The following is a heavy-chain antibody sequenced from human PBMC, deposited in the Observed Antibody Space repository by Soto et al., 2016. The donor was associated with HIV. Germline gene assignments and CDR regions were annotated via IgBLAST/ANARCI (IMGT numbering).Heavy chain of an antibody. CDR2: IDATGGST. V-gene: IGHV3-23*01. CDR1: GFTFGSYA. D-gene: IGHD3-22*01. J-gene: IGHJ4*02. Sequence: EVQLLESGGDVVQPGGSLRLSCAASGFTFGSYAMSWVRQAPGKGLQWVSAIDATGGSTYFAVSVEGRFTISRDNSKNTLYLQLNSLTADDTAVYYCARSVGGYYLDYWGQGAQVTVSS. CDR3: ARSVGGYYLDY.